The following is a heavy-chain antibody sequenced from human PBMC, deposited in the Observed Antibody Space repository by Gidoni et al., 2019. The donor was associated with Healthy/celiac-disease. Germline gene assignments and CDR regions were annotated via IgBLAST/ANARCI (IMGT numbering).Heavy chain of an antibody. V-gene: IGHV3-23*01. CDR1: GFTFSSYA. CDR2: ISGSGGST. CDR3: AKDVQVVVAATYDY. J-gene: IGHJ4*02. Sequence: EVQLLESGGGLVQHGGSLRLSCAASGFTFSSYAMSWVRQAPGKGLEWVSAISGSGGSTYYADSVKGRFTISRDNSKNTLYLQMNSLRAEDTAVYYCAKDVQVVVAATYDYWGQGTLVTVSS. D-gene: IGHD2-15*01.